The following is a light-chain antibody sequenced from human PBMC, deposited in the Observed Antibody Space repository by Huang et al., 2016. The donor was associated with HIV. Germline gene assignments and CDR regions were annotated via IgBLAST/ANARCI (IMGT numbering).Light chain of an antibody. Sequence: IQMTQSPTSLSASVGDRVSIVCRASQSIGTYLNWYQQKPGKAPKLLISSASTLHSGVPSMFSGSGSGTEFTLTIRGLQLDDFATYYCQQSYSALSSFGPGTRL. CDR3: QQSYSALSS. CDR2: SAS. V-gene: IGKV1-39*01. J-gene: IGKJ5*01. CDR1: QSIGTY.